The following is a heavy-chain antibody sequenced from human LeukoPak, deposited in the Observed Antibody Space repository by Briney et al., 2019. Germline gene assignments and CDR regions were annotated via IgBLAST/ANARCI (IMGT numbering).Heavy chain of an antibody. J-gene: IGHJ6*02. D-gene: IGHD1-14*01. Sequence: ASVKVSCKASGYTFTSYYMHWVRQAPGQGLGWMGIINPSGGSTSYAQKCQGRVTMTRDTSTSTVYMELSSLRSEDTAVYYCARSGGTNYGMDVWGQGTTVIVSS. CDR1: GYTFTSYY. CDR2: INPSGGST. V-gene: IGHV1-46*01. CDR3: ARSGGTNYGMDV.